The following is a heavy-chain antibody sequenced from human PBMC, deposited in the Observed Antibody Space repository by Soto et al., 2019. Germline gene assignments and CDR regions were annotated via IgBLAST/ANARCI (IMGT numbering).Heavy chain of an antibody. Sequence: QLQLQEPGPGLVKPSETLSLTCSVSGGSINSSSYFWGWVRKPPGKVLEWFGSIYYSGSTYYNPTIKSRVTLSVDTSKNQFSLELSSVTAADTAVFYCARHYSSGSRNWFDPWGQGTLVTVSS. J-gene: IGHJ5*02. CDR3: ARHYSSGSRNWFDP. V-gene: IGHV4-39*01. CDR2: IYYSGST. CDR1: GGSINSSSYF. D-gene: IGHD6-19*01.